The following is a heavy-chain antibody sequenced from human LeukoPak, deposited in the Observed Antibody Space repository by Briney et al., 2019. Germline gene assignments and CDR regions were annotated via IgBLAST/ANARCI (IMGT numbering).Heavy chain of an antibody. CDR1: GFTFSSYA. CDR3: ARGPEYMDV. J-gene: IGHJ6*03. CDR2: ISYDGSNK. V-gene: IGHV3-30-3*01. Sequence: GRSLRLSCAASGFTFSSYAMHWVRQAPGKGLEWVAVISYDGSNKYYADSVKGRFTISRDNSKNTLYLQMNSLRAEDTAVYYCARGPEYMDVWGKGTTVTVSS.